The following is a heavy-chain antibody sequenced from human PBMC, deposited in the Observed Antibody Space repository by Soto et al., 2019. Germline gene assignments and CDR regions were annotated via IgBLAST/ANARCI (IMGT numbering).Heavy chain of an antibody. Sequence: QVPLQESGPGLVKPSQTLSLTCTVSGGSINGGRYYWNWIRQHPGKGLVWIGYIYESGTTDYNPSLKRGVIISEDTSKNQFSLRLSSVTAADTAIYYCARDRGFGMDAWGQGTMVIVSS. CDR2: IYESGTT. CDR1: GGSINGGRYY. J-gene: IGHJ6*02. V-gene: IGHV4-31*03. CDR3: ARDRGFGMDA.